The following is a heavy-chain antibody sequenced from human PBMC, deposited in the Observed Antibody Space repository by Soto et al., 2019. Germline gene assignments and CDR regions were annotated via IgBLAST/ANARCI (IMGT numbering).Heavy chain of an antibody. CDR2: IDYSGST. D-gene: IGHD3-22*01. J-gene: IGHJ5*02. CDR1: GGSISSSSYY. CDR3: ARRDYDSSGYWPYYWFDP. Sequence: SETLSLTCTVSGGSISSSSYYWGWIRQPPGKGLEWIGSIDYSGSTYYNPSLKSRVTISVDTTKNQFSLKLNSVTAADTAVYYCARRDYDSSGYWPYYWFDPWGQGTLVTVSS. V-gene: IGHV4-39*01.